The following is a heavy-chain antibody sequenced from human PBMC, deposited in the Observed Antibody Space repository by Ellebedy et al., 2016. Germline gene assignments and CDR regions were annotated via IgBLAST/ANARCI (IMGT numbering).Heavy chain of an antibody. CDR2: INAGNGNT. V-gene: IGHV1-3*01. D-gene: IGHD2-15*01. CDR1: GYTFTSYA. J-gene: IGHJ6*02. CDR3: ARERIVVVVAAPNYYGMDV. Sequence: ASVKVSCKASGYTFTSYAMHWVRQAPGQRLEWMGWINAGNGNTKYSQKFQGRVTITRDTSASTAYMELSSLRSEDTAVYYCARERIVVVVAAPNYYGMDVWGQGTTVTVSS.